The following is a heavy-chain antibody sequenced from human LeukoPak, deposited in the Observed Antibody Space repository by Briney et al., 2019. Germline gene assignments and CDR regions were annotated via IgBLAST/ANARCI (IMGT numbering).Heavy chain of an antibody. Sequence: GGSLRLSCSASGFTFSRYGMHWVRQAPGKGLEYVAAIVSNGDSTYYADSVKGRFTISRDNAKNTLYLQMSSLRPDDTAVYYCVNPGWYYDSSGYSYYYGMYVWGQGTTVTVSS. CDR1: GFTFSRYG. D-gene: IGHD3-22*01. CDR2: IVSNGDST. CDR3: VNPGWYYDSSGYSYYYGMYV. V-gene: IGHV3-64D*09. J-gene: IGHJ6*02.